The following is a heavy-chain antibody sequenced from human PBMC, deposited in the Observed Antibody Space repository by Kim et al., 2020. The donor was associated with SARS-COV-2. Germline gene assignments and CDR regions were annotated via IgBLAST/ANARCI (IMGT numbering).Heavy chain of an antibody. D-gene: IGHD3-9*01. Sequence: GGSLRLSCAASGFTFSDYYMSWIRQAPGKGLEWVSYISSSSSYTNYADSVKGRFTISRDNAKNSLYLQMNSLRAEDTAVYYCARDTGLRYFDWLQDWYFVLWGRGTLVTVSS. CDR3: ARDTGLRYFDWLQDWYFVL. V-gene: IGHV3-11*06. CDR1: GFTFSDYY. J-gene: IGHJ2*01. CDR2: ISSSSSYT.